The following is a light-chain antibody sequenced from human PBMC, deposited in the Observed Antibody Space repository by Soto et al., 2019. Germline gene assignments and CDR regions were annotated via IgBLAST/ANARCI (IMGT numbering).Light chain of an antibody. V-gene: IGKV1-5*03. CDR1: QSISSW. Sequence: DIQMTQSPSTLSASVGDRITITCRASQSISSWLAWYQQKPGKAPKLLIYKASSLESGVPSRFSGSGSGTDCTLTISSLQPDDFATYYCQQYNSYRRTFGQGTKVEIK. CDR3: QQYNSYRRT. CDR2: KAS. J-gene: IGKJ1*01.